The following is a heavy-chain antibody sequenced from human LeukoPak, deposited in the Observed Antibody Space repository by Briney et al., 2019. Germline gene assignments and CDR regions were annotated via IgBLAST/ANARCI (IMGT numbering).Heavy chain of an antibody. Sequence: RSEPLSLTCAVYGGSFSGYYWRWIRQPPGKGVEWVGEFNHSGSTIYNPSLKSRVTISVDTSKNQFSLKLSSVTAADTALYYCATGPHITIIGVVIIDRGWFDPWGQGTLVTVSS. CDR1: GGSFSGYY. J-gene: IGHJ5*02. V-gene: IGHV4-34*01. CDR3: ATGPHITIIGVVIIDRGWFDP. D-gene: IGHD3-3*01. CDR2: FNHSGST.